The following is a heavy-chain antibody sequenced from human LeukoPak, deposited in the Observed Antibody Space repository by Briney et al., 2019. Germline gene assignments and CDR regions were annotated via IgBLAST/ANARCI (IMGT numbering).Heavy chain of an antibody. D-gene: IGHD2-15*01. CDR3: AKAPVTTCSGAYCYPFDY. V-gene: IGHV3-23*01. CDR2: ISVSGNT. CDR1: GFTLSSYA. J-gene: IGHJ4*02. Sequence: GGSLRLSCAASGFTLSSYAMSWVRQGPGKGLEWVSAISVSGNTYHADSVKGRFTISRDSPKNTLYLQMNSLRAEDAAVYYCAKAPVTTCSGAYCYPFDYWGQGTLVTVSS.